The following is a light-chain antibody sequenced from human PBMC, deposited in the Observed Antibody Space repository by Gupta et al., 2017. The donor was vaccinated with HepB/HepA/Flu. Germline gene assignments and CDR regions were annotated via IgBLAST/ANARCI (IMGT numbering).Light chain of an antibody. CDR2: TAS. CDR1: RGISSY. V-gene: IGKV1-9*01. Sequence: DIQLTQFQSLLPASVGDRVTITCRASRGISSYLAWYQQRPGKAPKVLIYTASTLQSGVPSRFSGSGSGTEFTLTISSLQPEDFATYYCQQLNSYPLTFGGGTKVEIK. J-gene: IGKJ4*01. CDR3: QQLNSYPLT.